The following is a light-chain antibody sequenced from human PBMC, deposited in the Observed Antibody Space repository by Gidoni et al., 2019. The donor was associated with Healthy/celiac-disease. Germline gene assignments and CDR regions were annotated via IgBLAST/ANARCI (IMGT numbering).Light chain of an antibody. J-gene: IGKJ5*01. CDR1: QSISSY. CDR3: QQSYSTPIT. CDR2: AAS. V-gene: IGKV1-39*01. Sequence: DIQMTQSPSSLSASVVDRVTITCRASQSISSYLNWYQQKPGKAPKLLIYAASSLQSGVPSRFSGSGSGTDFTLTISSLQPEDFATYYCQQSYSTPITFXXXTRLEIK.